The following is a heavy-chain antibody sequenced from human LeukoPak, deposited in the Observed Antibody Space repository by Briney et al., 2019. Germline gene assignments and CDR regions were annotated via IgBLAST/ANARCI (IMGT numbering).Heavy chain of an antibody. CDR2: INPNSGGT. J-gene: IGHJ4*02. CDR3: ATRIAAAGTDVFDY. Sequence: ASVKVSCKASGYTFTGYYMHWVRQAPGQGLEWMGWINPNSGGTNYAQKFQGRVTMTEDTSTDTAYMELSSLRSEDTAVYYCATRIAAAGTDVFDYWGQGTLVTVSS. V-gene: IGHV1-2*02. CDR1: GYTFTGYY. D-gene: IGHD6-13*01.